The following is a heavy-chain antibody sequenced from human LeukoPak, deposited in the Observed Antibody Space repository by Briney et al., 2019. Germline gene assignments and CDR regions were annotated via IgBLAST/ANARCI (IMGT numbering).Heavy chain of an antibody. J-gene: IGHJ4*02. V-gene: IGHV4-39*07. D-gene: IGHD4-17*01. Sequence: SETLSLTCTVSGGSISSSSYYWGWIRQPPGTGLEWIGSIYYSGSTYYNPSLKSRVTISVDTSKNQFSLKLSSVTAADTAVYYCARDGEKMTTVTFFDYWGQGTLVTVSS. CDR2: IYYSGST. CDR1: GGSISSSSYY. CDR3: ARDGEKMTTVTFFDY.